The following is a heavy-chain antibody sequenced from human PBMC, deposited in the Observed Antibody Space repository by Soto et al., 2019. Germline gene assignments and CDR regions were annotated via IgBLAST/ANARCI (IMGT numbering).Heavy chain of an antibody. CDR2: ISAYNGNT. Sequence: ASVKVSCKASGYTFANYNINWVRQAPGQGLERMGWISAYNGNTNYTQILQGRVTMTTDKSTSTAYMELSSLRSEDTAVYYCANLICSGGSCYSSPWFDPWGQGTLVTVSS. CDR1: GYTFANYN. V-gene: IGHV1-18*01. CDR3: ANLICSGGSCYSSPWFDP. D-gene: IGHD2-15*01. J-gene: IGHJ5*02.